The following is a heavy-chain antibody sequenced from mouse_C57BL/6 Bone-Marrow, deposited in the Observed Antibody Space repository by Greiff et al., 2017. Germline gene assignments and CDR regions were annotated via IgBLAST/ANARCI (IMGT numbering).Heavy chain of an antibody. Sequence: EVQGVESGGGLVKPGGSLKLSCAASGFTFSDYGMHWVRQAPEKGLEWVAYISRGSSTIYYADTVKGRFTISRDNAKNTLFLQMTSLRSEDTAMYYCASTFITTVVALYYAMDYWGQGTSVTVAS. CDR2: ISRGSSTI. V-gene: IGHV5-17*01. D-gene: IGHD1-1*01. J-gene: IGHJ4*01. CDR1: GFTFSDYG. CDR3: ASTFITTVVALYYAMDY.